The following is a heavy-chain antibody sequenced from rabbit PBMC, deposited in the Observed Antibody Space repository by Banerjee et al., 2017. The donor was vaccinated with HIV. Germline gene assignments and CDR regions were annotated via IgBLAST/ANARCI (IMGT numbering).Heavy chain of an antibody. V-gene: IGHV1S45*01. D-gene: IGHD2-1*01. J-gene: IGHJ4*01. CDR1: GFSFSSSYW. Sequence: QEQLEESGGDLVKPEGSLTLTCTASGFSFSSSYWICWVRQAPGKGLEWIACIYTSSGNTVYASWAKGRFTISKTSSTTVTLQMTSLTAADTATYFCARAGDDDYGDYFGYLGLWGQGTLVTVS. CDR2: IYTSSGNT. CDR3: ARAGDDDYGDYFGYLGL.